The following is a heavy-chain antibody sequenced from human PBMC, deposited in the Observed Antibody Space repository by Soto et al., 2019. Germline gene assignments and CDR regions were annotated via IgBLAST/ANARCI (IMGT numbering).Heavy chain of an antibody. Sequence: QVQLQESGPGLVKPSETLSLTCTVSVGSVSSGSYYWSWIRQPPGKGLEWIGYIYYSGSTNYNPSLKSRVTISVDTSKNQFSLKLSSVTAADTAVYYCARGMTMVRGVSGYFDYWGQGTLVTVSS. D-gene: IGHD3-10*01. V-gene: IGHV4-61*01. CDR2: IYYSGST. CDR1: VGSVSSGSYY. J-gene: IGHJ4*02. CDR3: ARGMTMVRGVSGYFDY.